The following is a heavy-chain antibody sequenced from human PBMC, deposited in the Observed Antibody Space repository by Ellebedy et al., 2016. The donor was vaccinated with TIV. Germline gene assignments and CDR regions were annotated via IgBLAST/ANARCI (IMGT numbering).Heavy chain of an antibody. CDR1: GGSISMTNW. J-gene: IGHJ5*02. CDR3: ARDVNFYESSGYWMSFDP. Sequence: MPSETLSFTCAVSGGSISMTNWWRWVRQAPGKGLEWIGEIFHSGSTNYNPSLKSRVTITVDKSKNQFSLRLSSVTAADTAVYYCARDVNFYESSGYWMSFDPWGQGTLVTVSS. CDR2: IFHSGST. D-gene: IGHD3-22*01. V-gene: IGHV4-4*02.